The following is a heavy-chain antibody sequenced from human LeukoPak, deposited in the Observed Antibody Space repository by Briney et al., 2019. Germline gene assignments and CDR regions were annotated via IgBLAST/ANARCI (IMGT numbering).Heavy chain of an antibody. CDR2: INAGNGNT. CDR3: ARARTDY. CDR1: GYTFTSYG. Sequence: ASVKVSCKASGYTFTSYGISWARQAPGQRLEWMGWINAGNGNTKYSQKFQGRVTITRDTSASTAYMELSSLRSEDTAVYYCARARTDYWGQGTLVTVSS. V-gene: IGHV1-3*01. J-gene: IGHJ4*02.